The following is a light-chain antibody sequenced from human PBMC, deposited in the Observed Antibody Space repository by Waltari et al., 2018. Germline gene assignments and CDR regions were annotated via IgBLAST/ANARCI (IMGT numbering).Light chain of an antibody. J-gene: IGLJ3*02. CDR1: SDINVANYY. V-gene: IGLV5-37*01. CDR2: YNSDSDK. CDR3: KLWHNNVRV. Sequence: QPVLTQPPSSSGSPGESARLTCTLPSDINVANYYIYWYQQKPGSPPRFLPYYNSDSDKAQGSGVPSRFCGSKDASANTGILLIAGLQAGDEAEYYCKLWHNNVRVFGAGT.